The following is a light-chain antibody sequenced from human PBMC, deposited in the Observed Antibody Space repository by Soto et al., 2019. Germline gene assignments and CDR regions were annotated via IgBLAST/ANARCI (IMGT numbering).Light chain of an antibody. V-gene: IGLV2-14*03. Sequence: QSALTQPASVSGSPGQSITISCTGTSNDVGGYKYVSWYQQLPGKAPKLIIYDVSNRPSGISNRFSGSKSGNTASLTISGLQAEDEADYYCSSYTTTSRYVFGTGTKLTVL. CDR1: SNDVGGYKY. CDR3: SSYTTTSRYV. CDR2: DVS. J-gene: IGLJ1*01.